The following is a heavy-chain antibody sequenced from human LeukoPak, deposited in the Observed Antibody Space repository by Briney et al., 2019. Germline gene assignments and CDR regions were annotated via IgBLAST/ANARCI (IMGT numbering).Heavy chain of an antibody. CDR2: ISHAGSYE. J-gene: IGHJ4*02. Sequence: GGSLRLSCVASGFTFSNYAMHWVRQAPGKGLEWVSVISHAGSYEYYADSVKGRFAISRDNSRNTLYLQMNRLRAEDTAVYYCAKIGIAAAGTVYWGQGTLVTVSS. CDR3: AKIGIAAAGTVY. V-gene: IGHV3-30*09. CDR1: GFTFSNYA. D-gene: IGHD6-13*01.